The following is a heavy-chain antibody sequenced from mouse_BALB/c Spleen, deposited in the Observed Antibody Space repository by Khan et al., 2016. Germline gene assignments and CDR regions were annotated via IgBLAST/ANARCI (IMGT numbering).Heavy chain of an antibody. CDR2: ISYSGRT. Sequence: EVQLQESGPGLVKPSQSLSLTCTVTGYSITSDYAWNWIRRFPGNKLEWMGYISYSGRTSYNPSLKSRISVTRDTSKNQFFLQLNSVTTEDTATYYCAMGRTYWGQGTLVTVSA. J-gene: IGHJ3*01. V-gene: IGHV3-2*02. CDR3: AMGRTY. CDR1: GYSITSDYA. D-gene: IGHD4-1*01.